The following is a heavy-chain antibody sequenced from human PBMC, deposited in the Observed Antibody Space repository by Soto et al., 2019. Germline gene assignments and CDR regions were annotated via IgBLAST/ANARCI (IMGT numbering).Heavy chain of an antibody. V-gene: IGHV3-33*01. CDR3: ARDRNYSVGGMDV. D-gene: IGHD4-4*01. Sequence: GGSLRLSCAPSGFAFSRFGMHWVRQAPGKGLEWVALVTSDGSEEHYADSVKGRFTIFRDNSKNTLYLQMDSLSAEDTAVYYCARDRNYSVGGMDVWGQGTTVTV. CDR1: GFAFSRFG. CDR2: VTSDGSEE. J-gene: IGHJ6*02.